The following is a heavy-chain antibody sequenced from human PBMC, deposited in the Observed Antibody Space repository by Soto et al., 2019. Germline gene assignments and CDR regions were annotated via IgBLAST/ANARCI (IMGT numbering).Heavy chain of an antibody. J-gene: IGHJ4*02. CDR3: AKDPVSATYSSGWYADY. D-gene: IGHD6-19*01. Sequence: PRGSLRLSCAASGFTCSSYGMHWVRQAPGKGLEWVAVISYDGSNKYYADSVKGRFTISRDNSKNTLYLQMNSLRAEDTAVYYCAKDPVSATYSSGWYADYWGQGTLVTVSS. V-gene: IGHV3-30*18. CDR2: ISYDGSNK. CDR1: GFTCSSYG.